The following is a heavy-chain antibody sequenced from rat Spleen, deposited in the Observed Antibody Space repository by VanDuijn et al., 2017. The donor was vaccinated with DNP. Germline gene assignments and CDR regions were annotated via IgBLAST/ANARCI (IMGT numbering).Heavy chain of an antibody. Sequence: EVQLVESGGGLVQPGRSLKLSCAASGFTFSAYYVAWVRQAPAKGLEWVAYIGSPAYAPYYGDSGKGRFTISRDNAKSTLYLQMNSLRSEDMATYYCARRDPQDYWGQGVMVTVSS. CDR2: IGSPAYAP. CDR1: GFTFSAYY. J-gene: IGHJ2*01. CDR3: ARRDPQDY. D-gene: IGHD3-1*01. V-gene: IGHV5-22*01.